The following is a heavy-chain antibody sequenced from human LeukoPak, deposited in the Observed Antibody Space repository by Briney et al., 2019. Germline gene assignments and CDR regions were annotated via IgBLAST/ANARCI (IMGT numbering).Heavy chain of an antibody. V-gene: IGHV1-18*01. CDR2: ISGYNGNK. CDR3: ARDHLYGSSFGFDY. J-gene: IGHJ4*02. Sequence: EASVKVSCKASGCIFTSYGISWVRQAPGQGLEGMGWISGYNGNKNYAQKLHGRVTVTTDTSKSTAYMELRSLRSDDTAVYYCARDHLYGSSFGFDYWGQGTLVTVSS. CDR1: GCIFTSYG. D-gene: IGHD6-6*01.